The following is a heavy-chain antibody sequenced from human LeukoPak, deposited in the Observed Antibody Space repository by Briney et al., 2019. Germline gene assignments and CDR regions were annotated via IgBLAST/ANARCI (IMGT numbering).Heavy chain of an antibody. J-gene: IGHJ4*02. CDR3: AKRTPRIAVAGTFFDY. Sequence: PGGSLRLSCAAAGFTFSSYAMSWVRQAPGKGLEWVSAISGSGGSTYYADSVKGRFTISRDNSKNTLYLQMNSLRAEATAVSDCAKRTPRIAVAGTFFDYWGQGTLVAVSS. V-gene: IGHV3-23*01. CDR1: GFTFSSYA. CDR2: ISGSGGST. D-gene: IGHD6-19*01.